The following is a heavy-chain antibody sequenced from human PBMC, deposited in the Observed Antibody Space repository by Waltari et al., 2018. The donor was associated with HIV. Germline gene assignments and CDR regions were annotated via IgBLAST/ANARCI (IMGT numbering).Heavy chain of an antibody. D-gene: IGHD3-16*01. V-gene: IGHV4-34*02. J-gene: IGHJ4*02. CDR1: GGSFSGYY. Sequence: QVYLPQWGSGLLKPSETLSLTCAVYGGSFSGYYWTWIRQSPGRGLEWMGEIDHTGTSTYNPSLKGRVTMSVDTSKNQFSVNLKSVTVADTAFYYCVRGFGNYGFYFDYWGQCKLVSVSS. CDR2: IDHTGTS. CDR3: VRGFGNYGFYFDY.